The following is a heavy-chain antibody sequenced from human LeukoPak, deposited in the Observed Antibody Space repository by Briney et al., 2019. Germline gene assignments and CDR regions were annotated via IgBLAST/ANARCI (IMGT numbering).Heavy chain of an antibody. CDR2: INPNSGGT. J-gene: IGHJ6*02. CDR1: GYTLTELS. D-gene: IGHD3-10*01. CDR3: SSGLGAGSGTDYYYYGMDV. Sequence: ASVKVSCKVSGYTLTELSMHWVRQAPGQGLEWMGWINPNSGGTNYAQKFQGRVTMTRDTSISTAYMELSRLRSDDTAVYYCSSGLGAGSGTDYYYYGMDVWGQGTTVTVSS. V-gene: IGHV1-2*02.